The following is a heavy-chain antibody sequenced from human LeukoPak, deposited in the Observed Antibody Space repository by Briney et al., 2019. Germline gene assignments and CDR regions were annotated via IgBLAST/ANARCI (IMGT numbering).Heavy chain of an antibody. Sequence: ASVKVSCKASGYTFTNYYMHWVRQAPGQGLEWMGIINPGGGSTSYAQKFQGRVTMARDTSTSTVYMELSSLRSEDTVVYYCARDDSNYQRYWGQGTLVTVSS. CDR3: ARDDSNYQRY. J-gene: IGHJ4*02. D-gene: IGHD4-11*01. CDR2: INPGGGST. V-gene: IGHV1-46*01. CDR1: GYTFTNYY.